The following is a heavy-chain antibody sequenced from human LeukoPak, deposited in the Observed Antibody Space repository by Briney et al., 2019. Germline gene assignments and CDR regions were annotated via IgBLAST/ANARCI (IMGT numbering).Heavy chain of an antibody. CDR1: GFTFSSYA. D-gene: IGHD5-12*01. J-gene: IGHJ4*02. CDR2: ISYDGSNK. V-gene: IGHV3-30-3*01. Sequence: GGSLRLSCAASGFTFSSYAMHWVRQAPGKGLEWVAVISYDGSNKYYADSVKGRFTISRDNSKNTLYLQMNSLRAEDTAVYYCARAYQWLRYTFDYWGQGTLVTVSS. CDR3: ARAYQWLRYTFDY.